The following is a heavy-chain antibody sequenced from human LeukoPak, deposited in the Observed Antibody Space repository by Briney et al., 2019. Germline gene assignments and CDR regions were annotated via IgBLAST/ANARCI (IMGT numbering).Heavy chain of an antibody. D-gene: IGHD6-13*01. CDR3: AKGSSSWETPYYYYYMDV. V-gene: IGHV3-74*01. J-gene: IGHJ6*03. CDR2: INTDGSST. Sequence: GGSLRLSCAASGFTLRSYWMHWVRQAPGKGLVWVSRINTDGSSTTYADSVKGRFTISRGNSKNTLYLQMNSLRAEDTAVYYCAKGSSSWETPYYYYYMDVWGKGTTVTVSS. CDR1: GFTLRSYW.